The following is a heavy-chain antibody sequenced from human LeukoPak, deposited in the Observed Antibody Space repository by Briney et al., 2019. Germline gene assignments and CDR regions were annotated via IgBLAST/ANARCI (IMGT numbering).Heavy chain of an antibody. CDR3: ARREMATISEDY. V-gene: IGHV1-2*06. Sequence: ASVKVSCKASGYTFTGYYMHWVRQAPGQGLDWMGRINPNSGGTNYAQKFQGRVTMTRDTSISTAYMELSRLRSDDTAVYYCARREMATISEDYWGQGTLVTVSS. D-gene: IGHD5-24*01. CDR1: GYTFTGYY. J-gene: IGHJ4*02. CDR2: INPNSGGT.